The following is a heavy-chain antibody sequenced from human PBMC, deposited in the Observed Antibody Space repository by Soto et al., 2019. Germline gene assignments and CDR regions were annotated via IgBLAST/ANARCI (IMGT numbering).Heavy chain of an antibody. J-gene: IGHJ6*02. CDR1: GFTLSSYA. V-gene: IGHV3-23*01. CDR3: ANPNNYSYGPYGMDV. D-gene: IGHD5-18*01. CDR2: ISGSGGST. Sequence: EVQLLESGGDLVQPGGSLRLSCAASGFTLSSYAMSWVRQAPGKGLEWVSAISGSGGSTYYADSVKGRFTISRDNSKNTLYLQMNSLRAEDTAVYYCANPNNYSYGPYGMDVWGQGTTVTVSS.